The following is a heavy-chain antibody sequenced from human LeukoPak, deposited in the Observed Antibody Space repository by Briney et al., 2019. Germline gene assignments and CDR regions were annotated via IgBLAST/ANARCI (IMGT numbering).Heavy chain of an antibody. Sequence: PGGSLRLSCAASGFTFSDYYMSWIRQAPGEGLEWVSYISDSSRYTNYADSVKGRFTISRDNAKNSLYLQMNSLRAEDTAVYYCAATSYYRFAYWGQGTLVTVSS. V-gene: IGHV3-11*03. J-gene: IGHJ4*02. CDR2: ISDSSRYT. D-gene: IGHD2/OR15-2a*01. CDR3: AATSYYRFAY. CDR1: GFTFSDYY.